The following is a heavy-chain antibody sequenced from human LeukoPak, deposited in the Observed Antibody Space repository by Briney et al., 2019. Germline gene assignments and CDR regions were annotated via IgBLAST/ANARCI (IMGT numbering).Heavy chain of an antibody. CDR1: GGSISRYY. J-gene: IGHJ4*02. CDR3: ASSITMVRGKRYYFDY. Sequence: SETLSLTCTGSGGSISRYYWSWIGQPPGKGLEWIGEINHSGSTNYNPSLKSRVTISVDTSKDQFSLKLSSVTAADTAVYYCASSITMVRGKRYYFDYWGQGTLVTVSS. V-gene: IGHV4-34*01. D-gene: IGHD3-10*01. CDR2: INHSGST.